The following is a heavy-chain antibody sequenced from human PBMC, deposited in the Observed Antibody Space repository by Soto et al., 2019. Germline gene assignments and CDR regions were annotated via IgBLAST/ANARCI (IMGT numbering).Heavy chain of an antibody. CDR1: GYRFTSYW. J-gene: IGHJ3*02. CDR3: AHRLEYSTSSSAFDI. Sequence: GESLKISCKGFGYRFTSYWIGWVRQMPGKGLEWMGIINPYDSDTRYSPSFQGQVTISADKSISTVYLQWSSLKASDTATYYCAHRLEYSTSSSAFDIWGQGTMVTVSS. CDR2: INPYDSDT. D-gene: IGHD6-6*01. V-gene: IGHV5-51*01.